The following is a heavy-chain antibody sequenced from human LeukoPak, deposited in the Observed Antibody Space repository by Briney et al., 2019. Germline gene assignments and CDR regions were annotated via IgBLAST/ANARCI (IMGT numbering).Heavy chain of an antibody. J-gene: IGHJ4*02. CDR3: ARGYSYGFPLDF. CDR1: GGSISSNNW. CDR2: IYHSGST. D-gene: IGHD5-18*01. Sequence: SVTLSLTCAGSGGSISSNNWWSWVRQPPGKGLEWIGEIYHSGSTNYNPSLKSRVTISVDKSKNLFSLKLSSVTAADSAVYYCARGYSYGFPLDFWGQGTLVTVSS. V-gene: IGHV4-4*02.